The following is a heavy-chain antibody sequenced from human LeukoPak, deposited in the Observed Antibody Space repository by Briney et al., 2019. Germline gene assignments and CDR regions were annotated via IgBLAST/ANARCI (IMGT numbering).Heavy chain of an antibody. D-gene: IGHD3-16*01. CDR1: GYTFTNYG. Sequence: GASVKVSCKASGYTFTNYGISWVRQAPGQGLEWMGWISGYNANANYVQKFQGRVTMTTDTSTHTAYMELRSLRSDDTAVYYCAGGSHRLYDYVWGTYESKDYWGQGTLVTVSS. V-gene: IGHV1-18*01. CDR2: ISGYNANA. CDR3: AGGSHRLYDYVWGTYESKDY. J-gene: IGHJ4*02.